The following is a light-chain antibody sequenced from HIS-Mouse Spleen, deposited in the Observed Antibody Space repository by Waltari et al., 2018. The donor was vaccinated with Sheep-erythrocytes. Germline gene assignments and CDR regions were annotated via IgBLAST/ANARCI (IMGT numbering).Light chain of an antibody. Sequence: AIQMTQSPSPLSASVGYRVTITCRASQGIRNDLGWYQQKPGKAPKLLIYAASSLQSGVPSRFSGSGSGTDFTLTISSLQPEDFATYYCLQDYNYPYTFGQGTKLEIK. V-gene: IGKV1-6*01. CDR3: LQDYNYPYT. CDR1: QGIRND. CDR2: AAS. J-gene: IGKJ2*01.